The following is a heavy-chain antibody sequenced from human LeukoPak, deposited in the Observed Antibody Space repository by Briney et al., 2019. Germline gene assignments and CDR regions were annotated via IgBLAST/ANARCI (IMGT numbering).Heavy chain of an antibody. CDR3: ARAVGFHDPFDI. J-gene: IGHJ3*02. CDR2: IYSGGNT. V-gene: IGHV3-66*02. D-gene: IGHD3-3*01. Sequence: GGSLRLSCAASGFSVSDNYMTWVRQAPGKGLEWVSVIYSGGNTYYSDSVKGRFTISRDNSKNTLFLQMNSLKSEDTAMYYCARAVGFHDPFDIWGQGTVVAVSS. CDR1: GFSVSDNY.